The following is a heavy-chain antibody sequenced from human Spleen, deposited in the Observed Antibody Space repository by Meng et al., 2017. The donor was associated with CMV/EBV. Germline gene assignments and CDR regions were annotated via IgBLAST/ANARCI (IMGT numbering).Heavy chain of an antibody. CDR1: GYTFTGYY. CDR2: INPNSGGT. D-gene: IGHD2-2*01. J-gene: IGHJ6*02. Sequence: ASVKVSCKASGYTFTGYYMHWVRQAPGQGLEWMGWINPNSGGTNYAQKFQGRVTMTRDTSISTAYMELSRLRSDDTAVYYCGRGGSSAWYYYYAVDVWGQGTTVTVSS. CDR3: GRGGSSAWYYYYAVDV. V-gene: IGHV1-2*02.